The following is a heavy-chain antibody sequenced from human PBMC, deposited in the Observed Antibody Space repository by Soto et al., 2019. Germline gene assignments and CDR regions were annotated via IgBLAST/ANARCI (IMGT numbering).Heavy chain of an antibody. CDR2: FVPMFGAP. Sequence: QVQLVQSGAEVRKPGSSVKVSCTVSGGTSNRNAFSWVRQAPGHGLEWMGVFVPMFGAPTYAEKFQDRVIITAEEDMTTVHMVLTSLRSEDTAVYFCARVRMFTGQSSTIAGVVNYFDYWCQGTLVTVSS. V-gene: IGHV1-69*01. CDR3: ARVRMFTGQSSTIAGVVNYFDY. J-gene: IGHJ4*02. CDR1: GGTSNRNA. D-gene: IGHD1-1*01.